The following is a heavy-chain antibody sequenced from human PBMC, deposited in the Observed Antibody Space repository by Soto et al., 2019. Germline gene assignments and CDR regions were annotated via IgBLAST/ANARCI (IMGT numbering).Heavy chain of an antibody. Sequence: QLQLQESGPGLVKPSETLSLTCTVSGGSISSSSYYWGWIRQPPVKGLEWIGSIYYSGSTYYNPSLKSRGTISVDTSKNQFSLKLSSVTAADTAVYYCARHTPAISISDHWGQGTLVTVSS. V-gene: IGHV4-39*01. J-gene: IGHJ4*02. D-gene: IGHD2-15*01. CDR1: GGSISSSSYY. CDR3: ARHTPAISISDH. CDR2: IYYSGST.